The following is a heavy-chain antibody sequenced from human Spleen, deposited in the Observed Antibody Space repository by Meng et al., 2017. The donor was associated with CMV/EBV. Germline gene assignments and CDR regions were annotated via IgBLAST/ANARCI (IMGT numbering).Heavy chain of an antibody. Sequence: TFSRETMNWVRQAPGKGLEWISGISISSTHIFYADSVKGRHTIARDNARNSVFLQMNSPRDEDTAVYYCARDRPYCSSTTSYRWDCWGQGSLVTVSS. J-gene: IGHJ4*02. CDR2: ISISSTHI. D-gene: IGHD2-2*01. V-gene: IGHV3-21*01. CDR1: TFSRET. CDR3: ARDRPYCSSTTSYRWDC.